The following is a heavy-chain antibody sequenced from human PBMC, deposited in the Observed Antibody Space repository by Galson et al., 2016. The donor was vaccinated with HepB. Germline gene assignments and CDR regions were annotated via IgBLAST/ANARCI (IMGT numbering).Heavy chain of an antibody. Sequence: SLRLSCAASGFTFSNYAMHWVRQAPGKGLEWVANIKQDGRDEKYVDSVKGRFTISRDNSKNTLYLQMNSLRAEDTAVYYCAKNDILTGYSAFDYWGQGTLVTVSS. D-gene: IGHD3-9*01. CDR1: GFTFSNYA. CDR2: IKQDGRDE. J-gene: IGHJ4*02. V-gene: IGHV3-7*01. CDR3: AKNDILTGYSAFDY.